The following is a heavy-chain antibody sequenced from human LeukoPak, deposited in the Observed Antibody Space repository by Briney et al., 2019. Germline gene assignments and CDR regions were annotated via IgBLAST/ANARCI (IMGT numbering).Heavy chain of an antibody. CDR1: GFTFSSYA. V-gene: IGHV3-23*03. CDR2: IYSERT. J-gene: IGHJ4*02. Sequence: GGSLRLSCAASGFTFSSYAMSWVRQAPGKGLEWVSFIYSERTYYADSVKGRFTISRDNSKNTVDLQMNSLRADDTAFYYCARVFDSGQYYFESWGQGTLVTVSS. CDR3: ARVFDSGQYYFES. D-gene: IGHD3-10*01.